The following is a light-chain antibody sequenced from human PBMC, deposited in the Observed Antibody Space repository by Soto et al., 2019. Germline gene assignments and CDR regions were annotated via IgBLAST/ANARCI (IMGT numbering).Light chain of an antibody. Sequence: EIVMTQSPATLSVSPGERATLSCRASQSISTELAWYQQKPGQPPRLLIYSASTRATGVPARFTGSGSGSDFTLTISGLQSEDFAVYYCQQGHNWPLTFGQGTRLVI. V-gene: IGKV3-15*01. CDR2: SAS. CDR3: QQGHNWPLT. CDR1: QSISTE. J-gene: IGKJ2*01.